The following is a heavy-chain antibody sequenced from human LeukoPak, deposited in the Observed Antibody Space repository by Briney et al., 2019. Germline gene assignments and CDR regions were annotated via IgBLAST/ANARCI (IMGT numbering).Heavy chain of an antibody. Sequence: SQTLSLTCTVSGGSISSGGYYWSWIRQHPGKGLEWIGYIYYSGSTYYNPSLKSRVTISVDTSKNQFSLKLSSVTAADTAVYYCARGGTIFGGWEPRNWFDPWGQGTLVTVSS. CDR2: IYYSGST. CDR1: GGSISSGGYY. V-gene: IGHV4-31*03. D-gene: IGHD3-3*01. CDR3: ARGGTIFGGWEPRNWFDP. J-gene: IGHJ5*02.